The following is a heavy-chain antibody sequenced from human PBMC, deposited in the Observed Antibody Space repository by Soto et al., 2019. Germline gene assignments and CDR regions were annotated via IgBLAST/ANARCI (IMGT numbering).Heavy chain of an antibody. CDR1: GYTFTSYA. D-gene: IGHD2-15*01. J-gene: IGHJ5*02. Sequence: QVQLVQSGAEVKKPGASVKVSCKASGYTFTSYAMHWVRQAPGQRLEWMGWINAGNGNTKYSQKFQGRVTITRDTSASTAYMELSSLRSEDTAVYYCARDGYCSGGSCYLPNWFDPWGQGTLVTVSS. V-gene: IGHV1-3*01. CDR2: INAGNGNT. CDR3: ARDGYCSGGSCYLPNWFDP.